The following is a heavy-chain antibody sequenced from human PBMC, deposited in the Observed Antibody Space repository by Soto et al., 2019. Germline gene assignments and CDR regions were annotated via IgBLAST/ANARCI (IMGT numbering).Heavy chain of an antibody. V-gene: IGHV2-5*02. Sequence: QITLKESGPTLVQPTQTLTLTCTFSGFSLSTTGVGVGWIRQPPGKALEWLALVYWDDDKGYNLFLKSRLAITKDTSKNQVVLTMTNMDPVDTATYYCAHAAFGEFVGSFGYWGQGTLVTVSS. CDR2: VYWDDDK. D-gene: IGHD3-10*01. CDR1: GFSLSTTGVG. CDR3: AHAAFGEFVGSFGY. J-gene: IGHJ4*02.